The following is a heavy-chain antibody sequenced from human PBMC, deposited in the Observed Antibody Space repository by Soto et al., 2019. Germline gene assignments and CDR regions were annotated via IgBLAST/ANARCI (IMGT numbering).Heavy chain of an antibody. CDR2: ISGSSSST. CDR3: ARDVDCTNGVCPGTYYYYGMDV. Sequence: GGSLRLSCVASGFTFSSYAMGWVRQAPGKGLEWVSAISGSSSSTYYADSVKGRFTISRDNAKNSLYLQMNSLRDEDTAVYYCARDVDCTNGVCPGTYYYYGMDVWGQGTTVTVSS. CDR1: GFTFSSYA. J-gene: IGHJ6*02. D-gene: IGHD2-8*01. V-gene: IGHV3-23*01.